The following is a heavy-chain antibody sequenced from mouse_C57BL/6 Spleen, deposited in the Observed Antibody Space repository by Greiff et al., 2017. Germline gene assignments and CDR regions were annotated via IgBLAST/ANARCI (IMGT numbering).Heavy chain of an antibody. Sequence: EVQLVESGGDLVKPGGSLKLSCAASGFTFSSYGMSWVRQTPDKRLEWVATISSGGRYTYYPDSVKGRFTIYRDNAKNTLYLQMSSQKSEDKAMYYCARPDGDDGYFDYWSRGTTLTVSS. V-gene: IGHV5-6*01. CDR1: GFTFSSYG. CDR3: ARPDGDDGYFDY. J-gene: IGHJ2*01. D-gene: IGHD2-3*01. CDR2: ISSGGRYT.